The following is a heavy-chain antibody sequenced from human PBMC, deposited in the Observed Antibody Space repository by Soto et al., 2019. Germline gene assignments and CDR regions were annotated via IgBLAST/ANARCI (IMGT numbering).Heavy chain of an antibody. J-gene: IGHJ3*02. V-gene: IGHV3-48*01. D-gene: IGHD4-17*01. Sequence: EVQLVESGGDLVQPGGSLRLSCAASGFTFSSYSMNWVRQAPGKGLEWVSFISTTSTPIYYADSVKGRFTISRDNVKNSLYLQMNGLRAEDTAVYYCARYDYGNYGGAFDIWGQGTVVTVSS. CDR1: GFTFSSYS. CDR3: ARYDYGNYGGAFDI. CDR2: ISTTSTPI.